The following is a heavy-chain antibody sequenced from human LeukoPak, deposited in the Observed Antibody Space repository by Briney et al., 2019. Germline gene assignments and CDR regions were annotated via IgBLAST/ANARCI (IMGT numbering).Heavy chain of an antibody. CDR2: IKQDGSQK. V-gene: IGHV3-7*01. J-gene: IGHJ4*02. CDR3: AKDDNSWSLDY. CDR1: GFTFSQYW. D-gene: IGHD6-13*01. Sequence: PGGSLRLSCAASGFTFSQYWMSWVRQAPGKGLERVASIKQDGSQKYYGDSVKGRFTISRDNAKNSLYLQMNSLRAEDTALYYCAKDDNSWSLDYWGQGTLVTVSS.